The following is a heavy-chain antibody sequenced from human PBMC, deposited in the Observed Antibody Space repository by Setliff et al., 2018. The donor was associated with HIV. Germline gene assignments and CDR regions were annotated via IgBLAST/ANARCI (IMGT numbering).Heavy chain of an antibody. CDR1: GGTFSSYA. CDR2: IIPIFGTA. J-gene: IGHJ5*02. V-gene: IGHV1-69*13. D-gene: IGHD6-19*01. CDR3: ARAGYSSGWYSA. Sequence: ASVKVSCKVSGGTFSSYAISWVRQAPGQGLEWMGGIIPIFGTANYAQKFQGRVTITADESTSTAYMELSSLRSEDTAVYYCARAGYSSGWYSAWGQGTLVTVSS.